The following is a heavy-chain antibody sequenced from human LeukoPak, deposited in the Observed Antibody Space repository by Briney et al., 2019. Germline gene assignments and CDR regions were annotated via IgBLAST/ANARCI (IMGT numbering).Heavy chain of an antibody. J-gene: IGHJ4*02. CDR1: GSSIRSGGSY. D-gene: IGHD3-3*01. CDR3: VRHDGRGGNTMGALDS. Sequence: SETLSLTCTVSGSSIRSGGSYWSWIRQHPGKGLEWIGYIYHTGSTYYNPSLNSRVTISVATSTNQFSLQLNSVTAADTAVYYCVRHDGRGGNTMGALDSWGQGSLVTVSS. V-gene: IGHV4-39*01. CDR2: IYHTGST.